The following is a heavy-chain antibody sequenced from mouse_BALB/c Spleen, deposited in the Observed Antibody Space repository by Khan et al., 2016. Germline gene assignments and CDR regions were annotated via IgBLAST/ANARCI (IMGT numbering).Heavy chain of an antibody. CDR3: ARFINTVIDYAMDY. CDR2: VYPGDGDT. V-gene: IGHV1-80*01. J-gene: IGHJ4*01. D-gene: IGHD1-2*01. Sequence: QVQLQQSGAELVRPGSSVKISCKASGYAFSNFWMNWVKQRPGQGLEWIGQVYPGDGDTNYNGNFKGKATLTADISSSTAYMQLSSLTSEDSAVYFCARFINTVIDYAMDYWVQGTSVTVSS. CDR1: GYAFSNFW.